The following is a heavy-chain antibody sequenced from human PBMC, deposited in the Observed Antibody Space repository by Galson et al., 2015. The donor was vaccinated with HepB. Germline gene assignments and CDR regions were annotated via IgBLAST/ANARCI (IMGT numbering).Heavy chain of an antibody. CDR3: ARGGYPVLINGSPMDV. D-gene: IGHD1-1*01. V-gene: IGHV1-69*04. CDR1: GGTFSSYA. J-gene: IGHJ6*02. CDR2: IIPILGIA. Sequence: SVKVSCKASGGTFSSYAISWVRQAPGQGLEWMGRIIPILGIANYAQKFQGRVTITADKSTSTAYMELSSLRSEDTAVYYCARGGYPVLINGSPMDVWGQGTTVTVSS.